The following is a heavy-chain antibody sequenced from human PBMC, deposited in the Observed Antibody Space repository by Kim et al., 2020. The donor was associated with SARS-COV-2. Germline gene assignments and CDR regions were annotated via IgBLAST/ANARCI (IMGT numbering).Heavy chain of an antibody. Sequence: NPSLKSRVTISVDTSKNQFSLKLRSVTAADTAVYYCARKYCSGGSCSYFDYWGQGTLVTVSS. V-gene: IGHV4-31*02. J-gene: IGHJ4*02. CDR3: ARKYCSGGSCSYFDY. D-gene: IGHD2-15*01.